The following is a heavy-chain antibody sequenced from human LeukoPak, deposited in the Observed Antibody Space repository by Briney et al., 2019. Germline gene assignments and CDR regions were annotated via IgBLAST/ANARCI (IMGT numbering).Heavy chain of an antibody. CDR1: GYSFTSYW. Sequence: GESLKISCQGSGYSFTSYWIGWVRQMPGKGLEWMGIIYPGDSDTRYNPSFQGHVTISADKSISTAYLQWSSLKASDTAMYYCARVVPDAFDIWGQGTMVTVSS. V-gene: IGHV5-51*01. CDR3: ARVVPDAFDI. D-gene: IGHD2-15*01. J-gene: IGHJ3*02. CDR2: IYPGDSDT.